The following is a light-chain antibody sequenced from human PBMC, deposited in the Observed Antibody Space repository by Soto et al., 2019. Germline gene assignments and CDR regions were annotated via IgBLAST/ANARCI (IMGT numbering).Light chain of an antibody. CDR2: EVS. J-gene: IGLJ1*01. Sequence: QSVLTQPASVSGSPGQSITISCTGTSSDVGGYNYVSWYQQHSGKAPKLMIYEVSNRPSGVSNRFSGSKSGNTASLTISGLQAEDEADYYCSSYTSSRGVFGTGTKVTVL. V-gene: IGLV2-14*01. CDR1: SSDVGGYNY. CDR3: SSYTSSRGV.